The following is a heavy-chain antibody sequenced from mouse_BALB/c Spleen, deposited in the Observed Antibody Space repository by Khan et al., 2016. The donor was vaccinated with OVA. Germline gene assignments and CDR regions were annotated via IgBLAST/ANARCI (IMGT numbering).Heavy chain of an antibody. CDR3: ARGASYWYFDV. CDR2: INTYTGEP. J-gene: IGHJ1*01. V-gene: IGHV9-1*02. CDR1: GYTFTNYG. Sequence: QIQLVQSGPELKKPGETVKISCKASGYTFTNYGMNWVKQAPGKGLKWMGWINTYTGEPTYTDDFKGRFASSLETPSLTAYLQINYLTHEDMATYFCARGASYWYFDVWGAGTTVTVSS.